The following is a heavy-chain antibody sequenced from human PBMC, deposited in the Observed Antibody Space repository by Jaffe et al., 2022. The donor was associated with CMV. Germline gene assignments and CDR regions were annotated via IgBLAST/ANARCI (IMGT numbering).Heavy chain of an antibody. J-gene: IGHJ4*02. Sequence: QITLEESGPTLVKPTQTLSLTCTFSGFSLDTNGVSVGWIRQPPGKALEWLALIYWDDDKRYNPSLKSRLTITKDTSRNQVALTMTNMDPLDIGTYFCTRSVGGRWMDYWGQGTLVTVSS. CDR3: TRSVGGRWMDY. V-gene: IGHV2-5*02. D-gene: IGHD5-12*01. CDR1: GFSLDTNGVS. CDR2: IYWDDDK.